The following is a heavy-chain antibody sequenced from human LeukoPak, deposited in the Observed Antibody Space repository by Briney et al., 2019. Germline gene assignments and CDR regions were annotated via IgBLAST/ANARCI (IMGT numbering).Heavy chain of an antibody. CDR2: ISSSGSTI. V-gene: IGHV3-11*01. Sequence: GGSLRLSCAASGFTFSDYYISWIRQAPGKGLEWVSYISSSGSTIYYADSVKGRFTISRDNAKNSLYLQMNSLRVEDTAVYYCARDRYSGSYPLDYWGQGTLVTVSS. CDR1: GFTFSDYY. D-gene: IGHD1-26*01. J-gene: IGHJ4*02. CDR3: ARDRYSGSYPLDY.